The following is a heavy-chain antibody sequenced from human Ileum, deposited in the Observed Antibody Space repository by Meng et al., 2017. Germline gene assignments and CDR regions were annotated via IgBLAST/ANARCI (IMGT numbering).Heavy chain of an antibody. CDR3: ARAARVPAS. CDR2: ISGSGGDI. Sequence: GGSLRLSCAASGFTFSDFYMEWIRQVPGKGLEYISYISGSGGDINYSESVKGRFTISRDNAKRSLYLQLNNLRGEDTAVYYCARAARVPASWGQGKLVNGSS. CDR1: GFTFSDFY. V-gene: IGHV3-11*04. J-gene: IGHJ4*02.